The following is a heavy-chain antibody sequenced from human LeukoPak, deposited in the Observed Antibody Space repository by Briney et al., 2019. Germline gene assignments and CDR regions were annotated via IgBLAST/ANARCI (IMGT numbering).Heavy chain of an antibody. V-gene: IGHV3-7*01. J-gene: IGHJ4*02. CDR3: AEGGY. Sequence: GGSLRLSCVASGFSLSNYWMNWVRQAPGKGLEWVASIQPDGKKKYYVDYLRGRFTICRDDARNSLHLQINSLRVEDTALYYCAEGGYWGQGTLVTVSS. CDR2: IQPDGKKK. CDR1: GFSLSNYW.